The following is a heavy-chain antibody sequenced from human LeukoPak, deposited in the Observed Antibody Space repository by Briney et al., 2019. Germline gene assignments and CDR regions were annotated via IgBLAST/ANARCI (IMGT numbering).Heavy chain of an antibody. D-gene: IGHD1-26*01. J-gene: IGHJ6*02. CDR2: ISSSSSYI. V-gene: IGHV3-21*01. CDR1: GFTFSSYS. CDR3: ARDLTWDYGMDV. Sequence: LXCAASGFTFSSYSMNWVRQAPGKGLEWVSSISSSSSYIYYADSVKGRFTISRDNAKNSLYLQMNSLRAEDTAVYYCARDLTWDYGMDVWGQGTTVTVSS.